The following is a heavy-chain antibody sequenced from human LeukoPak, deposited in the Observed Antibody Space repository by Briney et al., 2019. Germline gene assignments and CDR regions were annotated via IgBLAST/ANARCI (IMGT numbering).Heavy chain of an antibody. CDR2: VFYDGSS. CDR3: ARVRRVGATPFDY. CDR1: GGSIRNSNYY. D-gene: IGHD1-26*01. Sequence: SETLSLTCTVSGGSIRNSNYYWGWIRQPPGKGLEWIGSVFYDGSSDYSPSLKSRVTISVDTSKNNFSLKINSVTAADTAVYYCARVRRVGATPFDYWGQGTLVTVSS. J-gene: IGHJ4*02. V-gene: IGHV4-39*02.